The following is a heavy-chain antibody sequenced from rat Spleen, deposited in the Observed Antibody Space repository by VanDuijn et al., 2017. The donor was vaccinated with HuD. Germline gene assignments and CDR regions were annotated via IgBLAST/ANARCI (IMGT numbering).Heavy chain of an antibody. CDR2: ISNGGSNT. D-gene: IGHD3-7*01. J-gene: IGHJ3*01. Sequence: EVQLVESGGGLVQPGRSMKLSCAASGFTFSNYYMAWVRQSPTKGLEWVASISNGGSNTYYPDSVKGRFTISRDNAKSTLYLQMDSLRSEDTATYYCAKVEVAWFAYWGQGTLVTVSS. V-gene: IGHV5-25*01. CDR1: GFTFSNYY. CDR3: AKVEVAWFAY.